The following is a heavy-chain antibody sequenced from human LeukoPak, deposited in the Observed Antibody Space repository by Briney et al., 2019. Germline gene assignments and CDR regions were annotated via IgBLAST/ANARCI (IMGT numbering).Heavy chain of an antibody. Sequence: SETLSLTCAVYGGSFSGYYWSWIRQPPGKGLEWIGEINHSGSTNYNPSLKSRVTISVDMSKNQFSLKLSSVTAADTAVYYCARVGYSSSWYGDVVDYWGQGTLVTVSS. D-gene: IGHD6-13*01. CDR2: INHSGST. J-gene: IGHJ4*02. CDR1: GGSFSGYY. V-gene: IGHV4-34*01. CDR3: ARVGYSSSWYGDVVDY.